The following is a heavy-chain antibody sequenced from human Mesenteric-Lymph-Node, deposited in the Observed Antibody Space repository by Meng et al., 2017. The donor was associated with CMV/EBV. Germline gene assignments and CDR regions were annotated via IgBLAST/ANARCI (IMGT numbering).Heavy chain of an antibody. V-gene: IGHV3-7*01. D-gene: IGHD2-2*02. CDR1: GFRFSSFS. J-gene: IGHJ4*02. CDR2: IKQDGSEK. Sequence: GESLKISCAGSGFRFSSFSMNWVRQAPGKGLEWVANIKQDGSEKYYVDSVKGRFTISRDNAKNSLYLQMNSLRAEDTAVYYCARVGVYCSSTSCYRGALDYWGQGTLVTVSS. CDR3: ARVGVYCSSTSCYRGALDY.